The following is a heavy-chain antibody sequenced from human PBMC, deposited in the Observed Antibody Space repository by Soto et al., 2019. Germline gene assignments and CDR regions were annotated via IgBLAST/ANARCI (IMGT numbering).Heavy chain of an antibody. CDR3: WCVLLGHDNYETSVSYFDH. CDR2: IDPSGGIT. D-gene: IGHD3-22*01. V-gene: IGHV1-46*01. CDR1: GYSFTNLH. Sequence: QVQLSQFGAEVKKPGASVKVSCKASGYSFTNLHIHWVRQAPGQGLEWMGMIDPSGGITRDAQRLEGRITIPGDSAASPFYLALKNLRTDAPAVYYYWCVLLGHDNYETSVSYFDHGGTGTLVTVSS. J-gene: IGHJ4*02.